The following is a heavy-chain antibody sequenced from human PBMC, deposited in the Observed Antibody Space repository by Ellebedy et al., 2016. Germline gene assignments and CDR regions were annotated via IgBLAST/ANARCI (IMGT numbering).Heavy chain of an antibody. J-gene: IGHJ4*02. CDR1: GFSFSSYS. D-gene: IGHD3-22*01. CDR2: ISRSGTTT. Sequence: GESLKISCAASGFSFSSYSMNWVRQAPGKGLEWISYISRSGTTTYYADSVKGRFTISRDNSKNTLYLQLNSLRAEDTAVYYCARPYYYDSSGYYYFNYWGQGTLVTVSS. V-gene: IGHV3-48*01. CDR3: ARPYYYDSSGYYYFNY.